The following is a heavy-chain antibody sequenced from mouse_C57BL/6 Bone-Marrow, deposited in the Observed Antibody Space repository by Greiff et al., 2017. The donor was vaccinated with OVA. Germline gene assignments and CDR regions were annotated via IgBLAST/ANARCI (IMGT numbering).Heavy chain of an antibody. D-gene: IGHD1-1*02. CDR2: IWSGGST. V-gene: IGHV2-2*01. J-gene: IGHJ1*03. Sequence: QVQLKQSGPGLVQPSQSLSITCTVSGFSLISYGVHWVRQSPGKGLEWLGVIWSGGSTDYNAAFISRLSTSKDNSKSQVFFKMNSMQADDTAIYYCARKGGGSPWYFDVWGTGTTVTVSS. CDR1: GFSLISYG. CDR3: ARKGGGSPWYFDV.